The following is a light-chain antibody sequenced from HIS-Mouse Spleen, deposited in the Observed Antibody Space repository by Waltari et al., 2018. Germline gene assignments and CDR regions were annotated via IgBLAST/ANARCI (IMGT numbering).Light chain of an antibody. CDR2: KDS. CDR3: QSADSSGTYV. Sequence: SYELTQPPSVSVSPGQTARNTCSGAAWQKQNAYWYQQKPGQAPVLVIYKDSERPSGIPERFSGSSSGTTVTLTISGVQAEDEADYYCQSADSSGTYVFGTGTKVTVL. CDR1: AWQKQN. J-gene: IGLJ1*01. V-gene: IGLV3-25*03.